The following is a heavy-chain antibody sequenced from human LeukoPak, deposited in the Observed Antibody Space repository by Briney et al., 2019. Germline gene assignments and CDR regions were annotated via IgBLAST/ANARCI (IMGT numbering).Heavy chain of an antibody. J-gene: IGHJ4*02. V-gene: IGHV3-23*01. CDR2: ISGRGGNT. CDR3: AKKDYGYSFDY. CDR1: GLTSNNYA. Sequence: GGSLRLSCAASGLTSNNYALTWIRQAPGKGLEWVSSISGRGGNTYYADSVKGRFTISRDNSKNTLYLQMNSLRAEDTAVYYCAKKDYGYSFDYWGQGTLVTVSS. D-gene: IGHD5-18*01.